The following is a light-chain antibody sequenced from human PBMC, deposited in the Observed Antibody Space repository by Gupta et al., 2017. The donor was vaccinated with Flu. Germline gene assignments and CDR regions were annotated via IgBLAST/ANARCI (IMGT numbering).Light chain of an antibody. CDR2: VNYDGSH. CDR3: QTWVPGMLYV. J-gene: IGLJ1*01. Sequence: IAWHQHRPERGPRFLMKVNYDGSHVKGDGVPDRFSGSSSGTERYLTISSLQSEDEADYYCQTWVPGMLYVFGTGTKVTV. V-gene: IGLV4-69*01.